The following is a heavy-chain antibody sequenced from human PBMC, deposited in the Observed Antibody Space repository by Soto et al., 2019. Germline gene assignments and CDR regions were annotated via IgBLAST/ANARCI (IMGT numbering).Heavy chain of an antibody. CDR2: IYHTGNA. V-gene: IGHV4-39*01. Sequence: SETLSLTCIVSGGSISSNDFYWSWIRQHPGKGLEWIGYIYHTGNAYYNPSLNSRVTIFVDTSKNQFSLKVTSVTAADTAVYYCARLYGYCIRNSCHGHYAMDVWGQGTTVTVSS. J-gene: IGHJ6*02. CDR3: ARLYGYCIRNSCHGHYAMDV. D-gene: IGHD2-2*01. CDR1: GGSISSNDFY.